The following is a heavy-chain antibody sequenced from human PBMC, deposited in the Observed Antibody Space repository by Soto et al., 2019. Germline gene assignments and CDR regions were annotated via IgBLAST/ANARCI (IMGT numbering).Heavy chain of an antibody. V-gene: IGHV3-30*18. CDR2: ISYDGSNK. Sequence: QVQLVESGGGVVQPGRSLRLSCAAPGFTFSSYGIHWVRQAPGKGLEWVAVISYDGSNKYYADSVKGRFTISRDNSKNTLYLQMNSLRAEDTAVYYCAKDLLFLSGKAAGPYGMDVWGQGTTVTVSS. CDR3: AKDLLFLSGKAAGPYGMDV. D-gene: IGHD6-13*01. CDR1: GFTFSSYG. J-gene: IGHJ6*02.